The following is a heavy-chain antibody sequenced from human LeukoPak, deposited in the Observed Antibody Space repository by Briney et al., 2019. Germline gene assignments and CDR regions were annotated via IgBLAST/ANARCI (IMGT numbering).Heavy chain of an antibody. V-gene: IGHV1-24*01. D-gene: IGHD1-1*01. CDR3: ATLQLVVQYPGYMDV. CDR1: GYTLTELS. Sequence: ASVKVSCKVSGYTLTELSMHWVRQAPGKGLEWMGGFDPEDGETIYAQKLQGRVTMTEDTSTDTAYMELSSLRSEDTAVYYCATLQLVVQYPGYMDVWGKGTTVTVSS. CDR2: FDPEDGET. J-gene: IGHJ6*03.